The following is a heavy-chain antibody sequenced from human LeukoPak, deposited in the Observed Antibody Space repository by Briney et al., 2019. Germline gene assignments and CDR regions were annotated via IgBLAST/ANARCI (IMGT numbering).Heavy chain of an antibody. V-gene: IGHV1-69*05. CDR2: IIPIFGTA. J-gene: IGHJ3*02. Sequence: ASVKLSCKASGGTFSSYAISWVRQAPGQGLEWMGGIIPIFGTANYAQKFQGRVTITTDESTSTAYMELSSLRSEDTAVYYCARDDKLELSPYAFDIWGQGTMVTVSS. CDR3: ARDDKLELSPYAFDI. D-gene: IGHD1-7*01. CDR1: GGTFSSYA.